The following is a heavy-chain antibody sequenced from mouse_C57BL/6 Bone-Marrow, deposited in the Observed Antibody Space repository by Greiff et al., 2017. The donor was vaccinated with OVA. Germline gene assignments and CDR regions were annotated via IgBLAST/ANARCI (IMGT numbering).Heavy chain of an antibody. Sequence: DVKLVESGGGLVQSGRSLRLSCAPSGFTFSDFYMEWVRQAPGKGLEWIAASRNKANDYTTEYSASVKGRFIVSRDTSQSILYLQMNALRAEDTAIYYCARGTGYYFDYWGQGTTLTVSS. CDR1: GFTFSDFY. CDR3: ARGTGYYFDY. V-gene: IGHV7-1*01. D-gene: IGHD4-1*01. CDR2: SRNKANDYTT. J-gene: IGHJ2*01.